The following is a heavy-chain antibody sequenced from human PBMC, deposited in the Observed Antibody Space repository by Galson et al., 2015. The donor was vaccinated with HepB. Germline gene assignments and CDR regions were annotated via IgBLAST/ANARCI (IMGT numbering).Heavy chain of an antibody. V-gene: IGHV3-9*01. Sequence: SLRLPCAASGFTFDDYAMHWVRQAPGKGLEWVSGISWNSGSIGYADSVKGRFTISRDNAKNSLYLQMNSLRAEDTALYYCAKDGCSGGSCSNDAFDIWGQGTMVTVSS. D-gene: IGHD2-15*01. J-gene: IGHJ3*02. CDR1: GFTFDDYA. CDR3: AKDGCSGGSCSNDAFDI. CDR2: ISWNSGSI.